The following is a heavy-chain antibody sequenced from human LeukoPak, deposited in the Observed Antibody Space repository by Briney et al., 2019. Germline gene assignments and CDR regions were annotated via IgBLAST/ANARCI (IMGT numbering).Heavy chain of an antibody. CDR3: ARTTRAYGDFDY. CDR1: AISLTNPTAG. Sequence: SGPVLVKPTETLTLTCTVSAISLTNPTAGVSWIRQPPGKALEWLAQIFSTDEKSYTTSMKTSLTISKDTSKSQVVLTMTNMDPVDTATYYCARTTRAYGDFDYWGQGSLVTVSS. J-gene: IGHJ4*02. V-gene: IGHV2-26*01. D-gene: IGHD2-21*01. CDR2: IFSTDEK.